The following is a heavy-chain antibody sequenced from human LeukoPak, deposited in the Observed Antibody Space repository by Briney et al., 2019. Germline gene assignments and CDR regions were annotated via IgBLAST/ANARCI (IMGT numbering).Heavy chain of an antibody. V-gene: IGHV4-39*07. CDR2: IYYSGST. Sequence: PSETLSLTCTVSGGSISSSSYYWGWIRQPPGKGLEWIGSIYYSGSTYYNSSLKSRVTISVDTSKNQFSLKLSSVTAADTAVYYCARFSPRAMGNYLDFWGQGTLVTVSS. J-gene: IGHJ4*02. CDR1: GGSISSSSYY. CDR3: ARFSPRAMGNYLDF. D-gene: IGHD7-27*01.